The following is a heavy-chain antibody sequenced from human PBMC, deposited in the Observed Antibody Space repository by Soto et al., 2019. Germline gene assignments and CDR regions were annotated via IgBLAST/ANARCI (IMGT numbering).Heavy chain of an antibody. J-gene: IGHJ4*02. CDR2: IGHDGNLT. CDR3: ARDGSMTISGRDDN. CDR1: GFTFRNYA. Sequence: QVQLVESGGGVVQPGRSLRLSCVASGFTFRNYAMFWVRQPPGKGLEWVAYIGHDGNLTLYADSVKGRFTISRDNSKNTVDRQMSRLRLDDTGSYYCARDGSMTISGRDDNWGQGTLVTVS. V-gene: IGHV3-33*08. D-gene: IGHD3-3*01.